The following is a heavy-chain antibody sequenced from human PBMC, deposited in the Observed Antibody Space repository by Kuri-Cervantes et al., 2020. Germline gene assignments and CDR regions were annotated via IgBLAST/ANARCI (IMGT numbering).Heavy chain of an antibody. CDR1: GYTFTNFY. CDR2: INPSGGTT. J-gene: IGHJ6*02. V-gene: IGHV1-46*01. D-gene: IGHD1-26*01. Sequence: GGSLRLSCAASGYTFTNFYMHWVRQAPGQGLEWMGIINPSGGTTSYAQKFQGRVTMSRDTSTSTFYMELSSLRSEDTAVYYCARETPHSGSYLSYYYGMDVWGQGTTVTVSS. CDR3: ARETPHSGSYLSYYYGMDV.